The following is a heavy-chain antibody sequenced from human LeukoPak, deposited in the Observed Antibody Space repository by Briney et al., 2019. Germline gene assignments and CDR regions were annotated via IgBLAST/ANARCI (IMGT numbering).Heavy chain of an antibody. CDR2: IKGDGSRP. V-gene: IGHV3-74*01. D-gene: IGHD1-14*01. Sequence: GGSLRLSCDASGFTLSIYWMNWIPQAPGKGLEWVSRIKGDGSRPTYADSVKGRFTISRDNTKNTVYLQLNSLRAEDTAVYYCAKTDWFDPWGQGTLVTVSS. CDR1: GFTLSIYW. CDR3: AKTDWFDP. J-gene: IGHJ5*02.